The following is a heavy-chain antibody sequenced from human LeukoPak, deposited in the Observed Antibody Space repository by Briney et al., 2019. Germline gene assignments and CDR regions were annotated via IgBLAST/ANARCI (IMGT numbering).Heavy chain of an antibody. CDR2: IYHTGST. V-gene: IGHV4-59*02. Sequence: SETLSLTCTISGGSVSDYYWSWIRQSPGKGLEWIGYIYHTGSTSYSPSLKSRVTISADTSQNQSSLKLSSVTAADTAVYYCASRKLGDDYWGQGTLVTVSS. CDR3: ASRKLGDDY. J-gene: IGHJ4*02. D-gene: IGHD3-16*01. CDR1: GGSVSDYY.